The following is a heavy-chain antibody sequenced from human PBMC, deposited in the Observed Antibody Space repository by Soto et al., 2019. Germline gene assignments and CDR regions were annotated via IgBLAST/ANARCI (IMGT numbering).Heavy chain of an antibody. V-gene: IGHV1-18*01. CDR3: VKELDSNSSPSRDD. Sequence: EASVKVSCKTAGYTFTRNFISGVRQAPAQGLEWMGCISHNSGNTKYAQKLHGRVIMTTDTSTNTAYMELRSQRSDDTAVYYCVKELDSNSSPSRDDWGPGTTVTVSS. CDR2: ISHNSGNT. D-gene: IGHD3-22*01. J-gene: IGHJ6*02. CDR1: GYTFTRNF.